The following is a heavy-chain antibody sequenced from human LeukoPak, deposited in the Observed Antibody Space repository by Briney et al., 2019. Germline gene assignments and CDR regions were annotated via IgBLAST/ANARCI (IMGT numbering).Heavy chain of an antibody. CDR3: ARLLGMVTTFDI. J-gene: IGHJ3*02. D-gene: IGHD5-24*01. V-gene: IGHV3-7*04. Sequence: DSVKGRFTISRDNAKNSVSLQMNSLRAEDSAVYYCARLLGMVTTFDIWGQGTMVSVSS.